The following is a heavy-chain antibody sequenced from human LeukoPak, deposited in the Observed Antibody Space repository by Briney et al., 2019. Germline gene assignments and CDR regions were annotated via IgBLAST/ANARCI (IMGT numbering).Heavy chain of an antibody. Sequence: GGSLRLSCAASGFTFSSYWMSWVRQAPGKGLEWVANIKQDGSEKYYVDSVKGRFTISRDNAKNSLYLQMNSLRAEDTAVHYCARVELLWFGELFGWFDPWGQGTLVTVSS. CDR3: ARVELLWFGELFGWFDP. D-gene: IGHD3-10*01. V-gene: IGHV3-7*01. CDR2: IKQDGSEK. CDR1: GFTFSSYW. J-gene: IGHJ5*02.